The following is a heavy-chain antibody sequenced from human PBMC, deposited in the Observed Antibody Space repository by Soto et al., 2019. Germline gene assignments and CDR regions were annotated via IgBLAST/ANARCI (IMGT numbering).Heavy chain of an antibody. D-gene: IGHD6-6*01. CDR1: GGTFSSFA. Sequence: QVQLVQSGADVRKPGSSVKVSCKASGGTFSSFAISWVRQAPGQGLEWMGRIFPMLGTTKYGQKFQGRLTMTADKSSNIAYMELNSLRSEDTALYYCAREGYTTSFIHSFLDSWGQGTLVTVSS. CDR3: AREGYTTSFIHSFLDS. J-gene: IGHJ4*02. CDR2: IFPMLGTT. V-gene: IGHV1-69*09.